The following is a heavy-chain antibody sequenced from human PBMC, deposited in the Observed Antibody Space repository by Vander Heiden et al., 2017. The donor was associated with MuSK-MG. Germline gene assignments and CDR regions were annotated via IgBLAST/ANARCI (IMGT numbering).Heavy chain of an antibody. Sequence: QVQLVESGGGVVQPGRSLRLSCAASGFPFSSYAIHWVRQAPGKGLEWVAVISYDGSNKYYADSVKGRFTISRDNSKNTLFLQMNSLRAEDTAVYYCARGERGYSYGFVAFDIWGQGTMVTVSS. D-gene: IGHD5-18*01. CDR1: GFPFSSYA. J-gene: IGHJ3*02. CDR3: ARGERGYSYGFVAFDI. V-gene: IGHV3-30-3*01. CDR2: ISYDGSNK.